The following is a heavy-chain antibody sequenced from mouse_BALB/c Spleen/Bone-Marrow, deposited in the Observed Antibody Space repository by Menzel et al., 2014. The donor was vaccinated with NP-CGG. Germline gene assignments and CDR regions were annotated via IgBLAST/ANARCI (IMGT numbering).Heavy chain of an antibody. D-gene: IGHD2-4*01. CDR2: FYPGSNSI. Sequence: QVQLQQSGAGLVKPGASVKLSCKASGYTFTDYIIHWVKQRSGQGLEWIGWFYPGSNSIKYNEKFKDKATLTADKSSSTVYMELSRLTSEDSAVYFCARHEEGGYDYDVGSYAMDYWGQGTSVTFSS. J-gene: IGHJ4*01. V-gene: IGHV1-62-2*01. CDR1: GYTFTDYI. CDR3: ARHEEGGYDYDVGSYAMDY.